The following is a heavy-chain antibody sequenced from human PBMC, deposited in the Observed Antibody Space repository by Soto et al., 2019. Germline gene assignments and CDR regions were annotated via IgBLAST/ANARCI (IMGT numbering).Heavy chain of an antibody. CDR3: ARANSYGATFFYYSGMDV. CDR1: GGTFDNFA. Sequence: QVHLVQSGAEVKRPGSSVKVSCEASGGTFDNFAVSWVRQAPGQGLEWMGGIIPMFGTNYAQRFQDRVAITADESTGTAYMELSSLRFEDTAVYYCARANSYGATFFYYSGMDVWGQGTTVTVSS. V-gene: IGHV1-69*01. J-gene: IGHJ6*02. CDR2: IIPMFGT. D-gene: IGHD4-17*01.